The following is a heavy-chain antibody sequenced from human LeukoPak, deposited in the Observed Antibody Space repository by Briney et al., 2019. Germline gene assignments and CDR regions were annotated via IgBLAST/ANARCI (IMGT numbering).Heavy chain of an antibody. Sequence: PSETLSLTCTVSGGSITSSSYYWGWIRQPPGKGLEWIGSNSGSTHYSPSLKSQVTISVDMSKNQFSLKLSSVTAADTAIYYCARDASRIQLWPLWGQGTLVTVSS. V-gene: IGHV4-39*07. CDR1: GGSITSSSYY. CDR3: ARDASRIQLWPL. CDR2: NSGST. D-gene: IGHD5-18*01. J-gene: IGHJ4*02.